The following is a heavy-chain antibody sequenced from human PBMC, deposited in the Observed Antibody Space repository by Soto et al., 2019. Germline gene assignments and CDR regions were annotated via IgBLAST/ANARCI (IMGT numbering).Heavy chain of an antibody. D-gene: IGHD3-22*01. CDR2: IYHSGST. V-gene: IGHV4-30-2*01. CDR3: ARVGSGYFDSSGYSDY. J-gene: IGHJ4*02. CDR1: GGSISSGAYS. Sequence: QLQLQESGSGLVKPSQTLSLTCAVSGGSISSGAYSWSWIRQPPGEGLEWIGYIYHSGSTYYNPSLKSRVTISVDRSKNQFSLKLRSVTAADTAVYYCARVGSGYFDSSGYSDYWGQGTLVTVSS.